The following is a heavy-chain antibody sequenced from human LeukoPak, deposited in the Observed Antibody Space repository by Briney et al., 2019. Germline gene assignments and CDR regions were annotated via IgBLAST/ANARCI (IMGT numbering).Heavy chain of an antibody. CDR3: AKEGYSSGWRQKYFDY. CDR1: GFTFSSYA. J-gene: IGHJ4*02. V-gene: IGHV3-23*01. CDR2: ISGNGGST. D-gene: IGHD6-19*01. Sequence: GGSLRLSCAASGFTFSSYAMNWVRQAPGKGLEWVSTISGNGGSTDYADSVKGRFTISRDNSKNTLYLQMNSLRAEDTAVYYCAKEGYSSGWRQKYFDYWGQGTLVTVSS.